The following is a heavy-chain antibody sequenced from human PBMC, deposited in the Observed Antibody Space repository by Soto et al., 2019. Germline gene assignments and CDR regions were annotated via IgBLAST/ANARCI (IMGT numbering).Heavy chain of an antibody. J-gene: IGHJ3*02. V-gene: IGHV1-2*04. Sequence: ASVKVSCKASGYTFTGYYIHWVRQAPGQGLEWMGWINPNSGGTNYAQKFKGWVSMTKDTSINTVYMELSRLRSDDTAVYYCARGSHSGEYRPSDAFDIWGQGTMVTVSS. CDR2: INPNSGGT. CDR3: ARGSHSGEYRPSDAFDI. D-gene: IGHD1-26*01. CDR1: GYTFTGYY.